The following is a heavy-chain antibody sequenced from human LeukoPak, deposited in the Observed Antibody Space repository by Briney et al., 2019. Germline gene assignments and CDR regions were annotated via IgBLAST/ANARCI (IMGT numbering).Heavy chain of an antibody. CDR3: ATELRWKDH. D-gene: IGHD4-23*01. J-gene: IGHJ4*02. Sequence: VKVSFKASGYTFTNYDINWVRQATGQGLEWMGYMKPNSGNTGYAQKFQGRVTMTRDTSISTAYMELSSLTSEDTAVYYCATELRWKDHWGQGTLVTVSS. V-gene: IGHV1-8*01. CDR1: GYTFTNYD. CDR2: MKPNSGNT.